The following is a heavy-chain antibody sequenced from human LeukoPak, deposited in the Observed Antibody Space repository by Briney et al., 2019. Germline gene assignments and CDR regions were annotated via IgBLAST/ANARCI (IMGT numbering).Heavy chain of an antibody. V-gene: IGHV3-15*01. Sequence: GGSLRLSCAASGFTFSNAWMSWVRQAPGKGLEWVGRIKSKTDGGTTDYAAPVKGRFTIPRDDSKNTLYLQMNSLKTEDTAVYYCTTTGIVVTNYYYGMDVWGQGTTVTVSS. CDR3: TTTGIVVTNYYYGMDV. D-gene: IGHD2-15*01. CDR1: GFTFSNAW. CDR2: IKSKTDGGTT. J-gene: IGHJ6*02.